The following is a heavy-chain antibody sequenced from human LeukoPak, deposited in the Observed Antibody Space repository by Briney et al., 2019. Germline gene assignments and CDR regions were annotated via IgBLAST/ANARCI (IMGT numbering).Heavy chain of an antibody. V-gene: IGHV3-15*01. CDR1: GFSFSNAW. D-gene: IGHD2-15*01. CDR3: TTCTGGSCYSDY. CDR2: IKSKTTGGTG. Sequence: PGGSLRLSCAASGFSFSNAWMSWVRQAPGKGLEWVGRIKSKTTGGTGDFAAPVKGRFTISRDDSKNTLYLQMNSLKIEDTAVYFCTTCTGGSCYSDYWGQGTLVTVSS. J-gene: IGHJ4*02.